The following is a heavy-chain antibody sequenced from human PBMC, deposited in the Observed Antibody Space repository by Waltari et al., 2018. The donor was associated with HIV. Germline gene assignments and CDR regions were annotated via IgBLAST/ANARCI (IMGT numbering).Heavy chain of an antibody. Sequence: QLHLQESGPGLVKPSETLSLTCSVAGGVIIGYMSYWGWIRQAPGKGLEWIGRITYSGGTHTNPSLRSRVTISVDTCKNHCSLKMTTMTATDTAVYYCVRHGSSSLNEFLFWGQGTLVTVSS. CDR2: ITYSGGT. D-gene: IGHD3-10*01. J-gene: IGHJ4*02. V-gene: IGHV4-39*01. CDR1: GGVIIGYMSY. CDR3: VRHGSSSLNEFLF.